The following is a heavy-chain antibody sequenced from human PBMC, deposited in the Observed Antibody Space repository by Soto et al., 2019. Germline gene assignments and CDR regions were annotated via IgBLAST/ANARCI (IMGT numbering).Heavy chain of an antibody. J-gene: IGHJ3*02. CDR3: ARLVPAALDAFDI. D-gene: IGHD2-2*01. CDR1: GYTFTGYY. CDR2: INPNSGGT. Sequence: ASVKVSCKASGYTFTGYYMHWVRQAPGQGLEWMGWINPNSGGTNYAQKSQGRVTMTRDTSISTAYMELSRLRSDDTAVYYCARLVPAALDAFDIWGQGTMVTVSS. V-gene: IGHV1-2*02.